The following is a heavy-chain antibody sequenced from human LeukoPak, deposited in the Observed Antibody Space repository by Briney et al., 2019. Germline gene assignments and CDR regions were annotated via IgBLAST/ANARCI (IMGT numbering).Heavy chain of an antibody. Sequence: ASVKVSCKASGYTFTGYYIQWMRQAPGQGLEWVGWINPISGDTNYAQKFQGRVTMTRDTSINTAYMQLSRLRSDDTAMYYCAVHYDRSGYYYVYWGQGTLVTVSS. CDR3: AVHYDRSGYYYVY. CDR2: INPISGDT. J-gene: IGHJ4*02. D-gene: IGHD3-22*01. V-gene: IGHV1-2*02. CDR1: GYTFTGYY.